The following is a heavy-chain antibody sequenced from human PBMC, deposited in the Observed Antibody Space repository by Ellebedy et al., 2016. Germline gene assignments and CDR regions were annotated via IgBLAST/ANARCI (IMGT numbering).Heavy chain of an antibody. CDR3: ARAHYWSGYSPYHLDR. D-gene: IGHD3-3*02. V-gene: IGHV4-4*07. CDR1: GGSISSHY. J-gene: IGHJ5*02. Sequence: GSLRLSXTVSGGSISSHYWSWIRQFAGKELEWIGRMHTSGSTNYNPSLNSRVTMSIDTSKNQFSLRLSSVTAADTAIYYCARAHYWSGYSPYHLDRWGQGTLVTVSS. CDR2: MHTSGST.